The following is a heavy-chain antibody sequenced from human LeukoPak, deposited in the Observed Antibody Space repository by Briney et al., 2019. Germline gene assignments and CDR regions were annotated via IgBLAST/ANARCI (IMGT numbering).Heavy chain of an antibody. D-gene: IGHD6-19*01. V-gene: IGHV1-69*04. J-gene: IGHJ4*02. CDR2: IIPILGIA. CDR3: ARVIAVAATSEYYFDY. CDR1: GGTFSRYA. Sequence: SVKVSFKASGGTFSRYAISWVRQAPGQGLEWMGRIIPILGIANYAQKFQGRVTITADKSTSTAYMELSSLRSEDTAVYYCARVIAVAATSEYYFDYWGQGTLVTVSS.